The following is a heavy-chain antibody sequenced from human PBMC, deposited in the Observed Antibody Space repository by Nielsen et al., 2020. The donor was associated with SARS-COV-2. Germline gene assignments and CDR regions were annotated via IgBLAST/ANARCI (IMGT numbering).Heavy chain of an antibody. CDR1: GFTYSDYY. D-gene: IGHD2-2*01. CDR3: ARVSVVGAFDI. V-gene: IGHV3-11*04. J-gene: IGHJ3*02. Sequence: GGSLRLSCAASGFTYSDYYMSWIRQAPGKGLEWVSYISSSGSTIYYADSVKGRFTISRDNAKNSLYLQMNSLRAEDTAVYYCARVSVVGAFDIWGQGTMVTVSS. CDR2: ISSSGSTI.